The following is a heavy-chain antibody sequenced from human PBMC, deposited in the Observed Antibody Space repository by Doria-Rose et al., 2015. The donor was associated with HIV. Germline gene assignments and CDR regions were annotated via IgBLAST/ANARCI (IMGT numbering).Heavy chain of an antibody. D-gene: IGHD3-3*01. CDR3: ARMGSYRELDY. J-gene: IGHJ4*02. CDR1: GASVSSRGYY. V-gene: IGHV4-31*03. CDR2: TYYTGTS. Sequence: SLTCSVSGASVSSRGYYWNWIRQVPGKGLESLGYTYYTGTSDYSPSLKSRLNMAVDTSKHQFSLKLSFVTVADTAVYYCARMGSYRELDYWGQGALVIVSA.